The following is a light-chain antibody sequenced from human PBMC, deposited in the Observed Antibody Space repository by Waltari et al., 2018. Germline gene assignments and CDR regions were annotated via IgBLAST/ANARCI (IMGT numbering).Light chain of an antibody. V-gene: IGLV2-14*03. CDR2: DVS. CDR3: SSYTSSSTPVS. Sequence: QSALTQPASVSGSPGQSITISCTGTSSDVGGYNYVSWYQQHPGKAPKLRIYDVSNRPSGVSNRFSGSKSGNTASLTISGLQAEDEADYYCSSYTSSSTPVSFGGGTKLTVL. J-gene: IGLJ2*01. CDR1: SSDVGGYNY.